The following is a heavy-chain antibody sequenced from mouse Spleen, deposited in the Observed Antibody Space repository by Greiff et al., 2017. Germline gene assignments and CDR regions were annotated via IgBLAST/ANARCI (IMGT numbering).Heavy chain of an antibody. CDR2: ISSGSSTI. CDR3: ARDGYYGVRYFDY. D-gene: IGHD2-3*01. J-gene: IGHJ2*01. Sequence: EVQRVESGGGLVQPGGSRKLSCAASGFTFSSFGMHWVRQAPEKGLEWVAYISSGSSTIYYADTVKGRFTISRDNPKNTLFLQMTSLRSEDTAMYYCARDGYYGVRYFDYWGQGTTLTVSS. CDR1: GFTFSSFG. V-gene: IGHV5-17*02.